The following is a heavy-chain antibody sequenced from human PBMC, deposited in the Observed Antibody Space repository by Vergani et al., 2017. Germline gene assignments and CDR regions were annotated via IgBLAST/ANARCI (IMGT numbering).Heavy chain of an antibody. CDR1: GGSISSGDYY. D-gene: IGHD4-23*01. Sequence: QVQLQESGPGLVKPSETLSLTCTVSGGSISSGDYYWSWIRQPPGKGLEWIGEINHSGSTNYNPSLKSRVTISVDTSKNQFSLKLSSVTAADTAVYYCARVGYGGNGDYWGQGTLVTVSS. V-gene: IGHV4-39*07. J-gene: IGHJ4*02. CDR2: INHSGST. CDR3: ARVGYGGNGDY.